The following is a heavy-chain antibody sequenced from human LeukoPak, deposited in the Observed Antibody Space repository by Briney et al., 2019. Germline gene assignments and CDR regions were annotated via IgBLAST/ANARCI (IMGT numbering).Heavy chain of an antibody. V-gene: IGHV3-7*01. CDR2: IKQDGSEK. D-gene: IGHD3/OR15-3a*01. CDR3: ARWTGGYDY. Sequence: GGSLRLSCAASGFTFSSYWMSWVRQAPGKGLEGVANIKQDGSEKYYVDSVKGRFTISRDNAKNSMYLQMNTLRAEDAAVYYCARWTGGYDYWGQGTLVTVSS. CDR1: GFTFSSYW. J-gene: IGHJ4*02.